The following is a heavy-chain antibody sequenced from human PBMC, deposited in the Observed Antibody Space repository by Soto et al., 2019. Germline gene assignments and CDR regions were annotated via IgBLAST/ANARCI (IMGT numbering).Heavy chain of an antibody. CDR3: ARDARMPTDLGGYYYYAMDV. D-gene: IGHD4-4*01. J-gene: IGHJ6*02. CDR1: GGSISNYY. CDR2: IYTSGTT. V-gene: IGHV4-4*07. Sequence: PSETLSLTCTVSGGSISNYYWTWIRQPAGKGLEWIGRIYTSGTTNYNPSLKSRVTMSVDTSKNQFSLKLSSVTAADTAVYYCARDARMPTDLGGYYYYAMDVWGQGTTVTVSS.